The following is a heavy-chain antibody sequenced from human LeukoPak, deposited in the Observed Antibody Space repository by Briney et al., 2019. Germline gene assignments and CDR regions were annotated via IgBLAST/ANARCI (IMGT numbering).Heavy chain of an antibody. D-gene: IGHD3-16*02. V-gene: IGHV3-21*01. CDR3: ARVPAGVIGMKDAFDI. J-gene: IGHJ3*02. CDR2: ISGSSSYI. Sequence: GRSLRLSCAASGFTFDDYAMHWVRQAPGKGLEWVSSISGSSSYIYYADSVKGRFTISRHNAKNSLYLQMNSLRAEDTAVYYCARVPAGVIGMKDAFDIWGQGTMVTVSS. CDR1: GFTFDDYA.